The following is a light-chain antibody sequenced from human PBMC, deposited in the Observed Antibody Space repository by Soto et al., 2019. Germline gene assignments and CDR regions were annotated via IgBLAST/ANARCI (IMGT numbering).Light chain of an antibody. CDR1: SSDVGAYKY. Sequence: QSVLTQPPSASGSPGQSVTISCTGTSSDVGAYKYVSWYQQYPGKAPKLMIYEVTKRPSGVPDRFSGSKSGNTASLTVSGLQAEDEADYYCTSYVGNDIWVFGGGTKLRP. J-gene: IGLJ3*02. CDR3: TSYVGNDIWV. CDR2: EVT. V-gene: IGLV2-8*01.